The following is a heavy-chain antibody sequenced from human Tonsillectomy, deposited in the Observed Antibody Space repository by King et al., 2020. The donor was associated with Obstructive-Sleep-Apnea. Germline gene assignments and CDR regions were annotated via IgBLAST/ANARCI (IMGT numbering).Heavy chain of an antibody. D-gene: IGHD2-15*01. CDR2: ISGHNDNT. Sequence: VQLVQSGAEVKKPGASVKVSCKASGYTFTNYGISWVRQAPGQGLEWLGWISGHNDNTNYAQKFQGRVTMTTDTSTSTAYMELRSLRSDDTAVYYCARDVYCSGGSCYSVYYYYGMDVWGQGTTVTVSS. V-gene: IGHV1-18*04. CDR1: GYTFTNYG. J-gene: IGHJ6*02. CDR3: ARDVYCSGGSCYSVYYYYGMDV.